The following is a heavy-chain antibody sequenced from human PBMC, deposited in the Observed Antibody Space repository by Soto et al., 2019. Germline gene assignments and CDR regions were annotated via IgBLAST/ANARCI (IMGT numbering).Heavy chain of an antibody. J-gene: IGHJ4*02. V-gene: IGHV4-31*03. CDR1: GGSISRGGHY. CDR2: IDYSGST. D-gene: IGHD3-9*01. CDR3: AIYLNDILTGYGEFDY. Sequence: QVQLQESGPGLVKPSQTLSLTCTVSGGSISRGGHYWSWIRQHPGKGLEWIGYIDYSGSTYYNPSLKSRVTISVDTSKNQFSLKLSSVTAADTAVYYCAIYLNDILTGYGEFDYWGQGTLVTVSS.